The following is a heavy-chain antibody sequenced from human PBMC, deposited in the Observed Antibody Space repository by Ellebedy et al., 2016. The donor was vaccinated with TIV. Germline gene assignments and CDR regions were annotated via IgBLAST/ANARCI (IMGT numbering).Heavy chain of an antibody. J-gene: IGHJ4*02. CDR3: AKDVEGGTDMYDYFDQ. V-gene: IGHV3-23*01. Sequence: GESLKTSCAASGFTFSSYALGWVRQAPGKGLGLVSAIGGSGDGTYYANSVKGRFTIDSDTSKNTLYPQINNLRAEDTAVDFCAKDVEGGTDMYDYFDQWGQGTLATVSS. CDR2: IGGSGDGT. D-gene: IGHD1-26*01. CDR1: GFTFSSYA.